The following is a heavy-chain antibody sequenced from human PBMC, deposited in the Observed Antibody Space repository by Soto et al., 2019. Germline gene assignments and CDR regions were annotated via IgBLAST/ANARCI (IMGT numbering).Heavy chain of an antibody. CDR2: IWYDGSNK. Sequence: GGSLRLSCAASGFTFSSYGMHWVRQAPGKGLEWVAVIWYDGSNKYYADSVKGRFTISRDNSKNTLYLQMNSLRAEDTAVYYCARNPRSERRIAAAAPRSHYGMDVWGQGTTVTVSS. J-gene: IGHJ6*02. CDR1: GFTFSSYG. V-gene: IGHV3-33*01. D-gene: IGHD6-13*01. CDR3: ARNPRSERRIAAAAPRSHYGMDV.